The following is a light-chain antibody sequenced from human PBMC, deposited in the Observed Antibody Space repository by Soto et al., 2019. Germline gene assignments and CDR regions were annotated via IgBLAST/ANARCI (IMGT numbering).Light chain of an antibody. CDR2: DIS. J-gene: IGKJ4*01. Sequence: EIVLTQSLASLSLSPGERATLSCRASQIVYSDLAWYQQKPGQAPRLLIYDISSRATGTPVRFSGSGSETDFTLTISSLEPEDIAIYFCQQRSAWPLTFGGGSKEEI. V-gene: IGKV3-11*01. CDR1: QIVYSD. CDR3: QQRSAWPLT.